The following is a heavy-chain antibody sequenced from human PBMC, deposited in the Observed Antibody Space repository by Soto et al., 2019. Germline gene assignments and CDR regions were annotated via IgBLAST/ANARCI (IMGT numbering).Heavy chain of an antibody. D-gene: IGHD2-2*01. CDR1: GLCFSIYA. V-gene: IGHV3-23*01. Sequence: GGSLRLSCAASGLCFSIYAMSWVRQAPGKGLEWVSGISESAESTYYADSVKGRFTISRDNSKSTMYLQMNSLRPEDTAVYYCAKRGCSTSCRGFDYWGQGTLVTVSS. J-gene: IGHJ4*02. CDR2: ISESAEST. CDR3: AKRGCSTSCRGFDY.